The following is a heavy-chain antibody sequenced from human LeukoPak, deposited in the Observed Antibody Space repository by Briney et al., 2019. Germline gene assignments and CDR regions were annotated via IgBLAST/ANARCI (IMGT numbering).Heavy chain of an antibody. CDR3: ARDYGGNSGWFDP. CDR1: GYTFTSYD. Sequence: PRASVKVSCKASGYTFTSYDINWVRQATGQGLGWMGWMNPNSGNTGYAQKFQGRVTMTRNTSISTAYMELSSLTSEDTAVYYRARDYGGNSGWFDPWGQGTLVTVSS. CDR2: MNPNSGNT. V-gene: IGHV1-8*01. J-gene: IGHJ5*02. D-gene: IGHD4-23*01.